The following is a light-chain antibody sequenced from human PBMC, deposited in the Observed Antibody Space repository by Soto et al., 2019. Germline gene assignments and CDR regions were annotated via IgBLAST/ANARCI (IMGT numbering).Light chain of an antibody. CDR3: QQYGGSPLFT. CDR1: QSVSSNY. V-gene: IGKV3-20*01. CDR2: GAS. Sequence: EIVLTQSPGTLSLSPGERGTLSCRASQSVSSNYLAWYQQKPGQAPRLLIYGASSRATGIPDRFSGSGSGTDFTLTISKLEPEDFAVYHCQQYGGSPLFTFGQGTELEI. J-gene: IGKJ2*01.